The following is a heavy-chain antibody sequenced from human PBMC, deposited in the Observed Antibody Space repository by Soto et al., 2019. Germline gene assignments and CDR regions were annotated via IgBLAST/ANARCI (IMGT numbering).Heavy chain of an antibody. J-gene: IGHJ4*02. CDR1: GFAFSDYA. D-gene: IGHD3-16*01. CDR3: ATGRTFFDF. Sequence: EVHLLESGGGLVQPGGSLRLSCAASGFAFSDYAMTWVRQAPGKGLEWVSDISDGDGATHYADSVKGRFTISRDDSKDTLYVQMDSLRAEDAAVYYCATGRTFFDFWGQGTLVTVSS. CDR2: ISDGDGAT. V-gene: IGHV3-23*01.